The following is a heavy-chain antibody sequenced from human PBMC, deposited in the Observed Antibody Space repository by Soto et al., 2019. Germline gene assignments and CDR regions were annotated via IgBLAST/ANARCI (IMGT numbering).Heavy chain of an antibody. J-gene: IGHJ3*02. V-gene: IGHV1-69*13. CDR3: ASFPGYSYGYDAFDI. CDR2: TIPIFGTA. CDR1: GGTFSSYA. D-gene: IGHD5-18*01. Sequence: GASVKVSCKASGGTFSSYAISWVRQAPGQGLEWMGGTIPIFGTANYAQKFQGRVTITADESTSTAYMELSSLRSEDTAVYYCASFPGYSYGYDAFDIWGQGTMVTVSS.